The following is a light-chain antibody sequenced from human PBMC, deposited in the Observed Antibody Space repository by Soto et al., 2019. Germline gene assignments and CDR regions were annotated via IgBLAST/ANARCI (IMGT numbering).Light chain of an antibody. CDR3: QHYDSWPLT. CDR2: GAS. Sequence: IGMTQSPAALSVSPGERATLSCRASQSVSDKLAWYQQKPGQAPRLLMYGASTRATGAPARFSGSGSGTEFTLTISSLQSEDFAFYHCQHYDSWPLTFGGGTKVDIK. V-gene: IGKV3-15*01. J-gene: IGKJ4*01. CDR1: QSVSDK.